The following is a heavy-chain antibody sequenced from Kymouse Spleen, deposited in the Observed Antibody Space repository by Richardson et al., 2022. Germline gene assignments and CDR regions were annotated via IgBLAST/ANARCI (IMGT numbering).Heavy chain of an antibody. J-gene: IGHJ3*02. Sequence: QVQLQQWGAGLLKPSETLSLTCAVYGGSFSGYYWSWIRQPPGKGLEWIGEINHSGSTNYNPSLKSRVTISVDTSKNQFSLKLSSVTAADTAVYYCARGRGYSSSSGHAFDIWGQGTMVTVSS. D-gene: IGHD6-6*01. CDR2: INHSGST. V-gene: IGHV4-34*01. CDR1: GGSFSGYY. CDR3: ARGRGYSSSSGHAFDI.